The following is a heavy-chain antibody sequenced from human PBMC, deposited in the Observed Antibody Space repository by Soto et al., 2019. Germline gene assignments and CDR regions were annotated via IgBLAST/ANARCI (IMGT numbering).Heavy chain of an antibody. CDR1: GGSISSYY. CDR2: IYYSGST. V-gene: IGHV4-59*01. Sequence: QVQLQESGPGLVKPSETLSLTCTVSGGSISSYYWSWIRQPPGKGLEWIGYIYYSGSTNYNPSLNSRVTTSVLPSTNQFSLKLSSVTAADTAVYYCARVVAGTKDYWGQGTLVTVSS. CDR3: ARVVAGTKDY. D-gene: IGHD6-19*01. J-gene: IGHJ4*02.